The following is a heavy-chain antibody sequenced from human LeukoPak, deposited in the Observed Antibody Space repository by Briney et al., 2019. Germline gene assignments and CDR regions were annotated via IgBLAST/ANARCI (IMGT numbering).Heavy chain of an antibody. D-gene: IGHD2-15*01. V-gene: IGHV4-34*01. CDR2: INHSGST. CDR1: GGSFSGYY. Sequence: PSETLSLTCAVYGGSFSGYYWSWIRQPPGKGLEWIGEINHSGSTNYNPSLKSRVTISVDTSKNQFSLKLGSVTAADTAVYYCARWVVAADYYYYMDVWGKGTTVTVSS. J-gene: IGHJ6*03. CDR3: ARWVVAADYYYYMDV.